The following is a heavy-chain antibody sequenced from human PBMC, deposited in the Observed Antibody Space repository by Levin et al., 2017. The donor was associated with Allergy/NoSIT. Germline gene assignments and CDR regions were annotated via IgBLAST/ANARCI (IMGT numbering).Heavy chain of an antibody. CDR1: GFTFSTFG. CDR3: VKPSDIVATIDFDD. J-gene: IGHJ4*02. CDR2: ISYDGRKR. V-gene: IGHV3-30*18. Sequence: GGSLRLSCEASGFTFSTFGMHWVRQAPGKGPEWVSLISYDGRKRHYRESVKGRFTISRDNSKNTVFLQMNSLRTEDTAVYYCVKPSDIVATIDFDDWGQGTLVTVSS. D-gene: IGHD5-12*01.